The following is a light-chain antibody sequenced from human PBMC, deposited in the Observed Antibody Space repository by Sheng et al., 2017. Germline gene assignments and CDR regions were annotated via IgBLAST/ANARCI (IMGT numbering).Light chain of an antibody. CDR2: SDD. J-gene: IGLJ2*01. Sequence: QSVLTQPPSASGTPGQRVTISCSGGRSNIGNNPVNWYLRLPGTAPKLLIYSDDQRPSGVPDRFAGSRSGTSASLAISGLQSEDEADYYCAAWDDRLRGVVFGGGTTLTVL. CDR1: RSNIGNNP. CDR3: AAWDDRLRGVV. V-gene: IGLV1-44*01.